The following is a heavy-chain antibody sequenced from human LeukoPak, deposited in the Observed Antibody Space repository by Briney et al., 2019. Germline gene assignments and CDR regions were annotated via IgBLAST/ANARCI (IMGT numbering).Heavy chain of an antibody. CDR3: ARGYSSSWYEFLGWFDP. Sequence: SETLSLTCAVYGGSFSGYYWSWIRQPPGKGLEWSGEINHSGSTNYNPSLKSRVTISVDKSKNQFSLKLSSVTAADTAVYYCARGYSSSWYEFLGWFDPWGQGTLVTVSS. CDR1: GGSFSGYY. D-gene: IGHD6-13*01. J-gene: IGHJ5*02. V-gene: IGHV4-34*01. CDR2: INHSGST.